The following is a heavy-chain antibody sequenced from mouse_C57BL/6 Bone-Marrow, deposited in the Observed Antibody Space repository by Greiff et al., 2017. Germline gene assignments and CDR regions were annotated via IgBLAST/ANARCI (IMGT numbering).Heavy chain of an antibody. J-gene: IGHJ3*01. CDR1: GYAFSSSW. Sequence: QVQLQQSGPELVKPGASVKISCKASGYAFSSSWMNWVKQRPGKGLEWIGRIYPGDGDTNYNGKFKGKATLTADKSSSTAYMQLSSLTSEDSAVYFCARDDYYGSSYPFAYWGQGTLVTVSA. CDR3: ARDDYYGSSYPFAY. D-gene: IGHD1-1*01. CDR2: IYPGDGDT. V-gene: IGHV1-82*01.